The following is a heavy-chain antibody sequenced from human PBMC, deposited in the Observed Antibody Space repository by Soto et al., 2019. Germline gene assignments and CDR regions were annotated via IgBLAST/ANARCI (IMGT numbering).Heavy chain of an antibody. D-gene: IGHD6-13*01. Sequence: GGSLRLSCAASGFTVSSNYMNWVRQAPGKGLEWVSIIYSDGTTSYADSVKGRFTISRDNFKNTLHLQMNSLRAEDTAVYYCTRDASRDSSARGWFDPWGPGTLVTVSS. CDR3: TRDASRDSSARGWFDP. CDR1: GFTVSSNY. J-gene: IGHJ5*02. CDR2: IYSDGTT. V-gene: IGHV3-53*01.